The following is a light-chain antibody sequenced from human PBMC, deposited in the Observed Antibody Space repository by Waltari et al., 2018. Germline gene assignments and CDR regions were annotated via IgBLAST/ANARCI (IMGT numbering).Light chain of an antibody. CDR1: QTIRTN. V-gene: IGKV3-15*01. J-gene: IGKJ1*01. Sequence: ETVMTQSPASLSVSPGERATLSYRASQTIRTNLAWYQHKPGQAPRLLIHGASTRAPGIPARFSGSGSGTEFTLTISSLQSEDFATYYCQQANSFPWTFGQGTKVEIK. CDR3: QQANSFPWT. CDR2: GAS.